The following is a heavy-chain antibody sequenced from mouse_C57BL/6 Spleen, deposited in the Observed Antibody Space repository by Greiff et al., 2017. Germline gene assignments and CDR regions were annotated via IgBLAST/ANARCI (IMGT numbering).Heavy chain of an antibody. CDR2: ISSGSSTI. J-gene: IGHJ4*01. D-gene: IGHD2-1*01. CDR3: ARREGNYVNYYAMDY. Sequence: DVKLQESGGGLVKPGGSLKLSCAASGFTFSDYGMHWVRQAPEKGLEWVAYISSGSSTIYYADTVKGRFTISRDNAKNTLFLQMTSLRSEDTAMYYCARREGNYVNYYAMDYWGQGTSVTVSS. CDR1: GFTFSDYG. V-gene: IGHV5-17*01.